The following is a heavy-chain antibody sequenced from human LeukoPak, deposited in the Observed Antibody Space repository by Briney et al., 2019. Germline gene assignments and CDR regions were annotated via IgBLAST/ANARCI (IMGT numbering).Heavy chain of an antibody. CDR2: INHSGST. CDR3: ARVGGYCSGGSCFRRNGHGAFDI. D-gene: IGHD2-15*01. CDR1: GGSFSGYY. Sequence: PSETLSLTCAVYGGSFSGYYWSWIRQPPGKGLEWIGEINHSGSTNYNPSPKSRVTISVDTSKNQFSLKLSSVTAADTAVYYCARVGGYCSGGSCFRRNGHGAFDIWGQGTMVTVSS. J-gene: IGHJ3*02. V-gene: IGHV4-34*01.